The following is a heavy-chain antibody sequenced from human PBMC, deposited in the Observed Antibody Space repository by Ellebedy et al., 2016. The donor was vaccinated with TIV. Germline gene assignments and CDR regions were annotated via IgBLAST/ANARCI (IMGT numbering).Heavy chain of an antibody. Sequence: GESLKISCAASGFTFSSYAMSWVRQAPGKGLEWVSGISGSGGNTYYADSVKGRFAISRDNSKNTLYLQMYSLRAEDTAVYYCAKGFYDSDPPFDYWGQGTLVTVSS. D-gene: IGHD3-22*01. CDR1: GFTFSSYA. CDR3: AKGFYDSDPPFDY. J-gene: IGHJ4*02. V-gene: IGHV3-23*01. CDR2: ISGSGGNT.